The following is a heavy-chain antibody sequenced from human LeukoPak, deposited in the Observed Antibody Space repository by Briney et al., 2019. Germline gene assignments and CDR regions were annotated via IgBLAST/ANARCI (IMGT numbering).Heavy chain of an antibody. Sequence: GGSLRLSGAASGFTVSSNYMSWVRQAPGKGLEWVSVFYSGGSTYYADSVQGRFTISRDNSKNTVHLQMNSLRAEDTAVYYCARGAGWNYFEYWGQGTLVTVSS. D-gene: IGHD6-19*01. CDR2: FYSGGST. V-gene: IGHV3-66*02. J-gene: IGHJ4*02. CDR1: GFTVSSNY. CDR3: ARGAGWNYFEY.